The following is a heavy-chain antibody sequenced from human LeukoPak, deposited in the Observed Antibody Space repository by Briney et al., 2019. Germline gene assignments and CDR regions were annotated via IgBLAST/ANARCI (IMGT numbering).Heavy chain of an antibody. CDR3: SRTFAGSYRRVGEYDY. V-gene: IGHV1-8*02. CDR1: GYTFTSYD. J-gene: IGHJ4*02. D-gene: IGHD3-10*01. Sequence: ASVKVSCKASGYTFTSYDINWVRQATGQGLEWMGWMNPNSDNTGYAQKFEGRLTMTTDTSTNTSYMELRSLTSDDTAVYYCSRTFAGSYRRVGEYDYCGQGTLVTVSS. CDR2: MNPNSDNT.